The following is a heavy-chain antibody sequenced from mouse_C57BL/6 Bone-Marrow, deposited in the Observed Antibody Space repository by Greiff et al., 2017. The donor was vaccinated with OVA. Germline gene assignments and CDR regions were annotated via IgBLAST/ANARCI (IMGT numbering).Heavy chain of an antibody. V-gene: IGHV1-85*01. CDR1: GYTFTSYD. J-gene: IGHJ3*01. CDR2: IYPRDGST. D-gene: IGHD1-1*01. Sequence: VQLQQSGPELVKPGASVKLSCKASGYTFTSYDINWVKQRPGQGLEWIGWIYPRDGSTKYNEKFKGKATLTVDTSSSTAYMELHSLTSEDSAVYFCARRFITTVVATPAWFAYWGQGTLVTVSA. CDR3: ARRFITTVVATPAWFAY.